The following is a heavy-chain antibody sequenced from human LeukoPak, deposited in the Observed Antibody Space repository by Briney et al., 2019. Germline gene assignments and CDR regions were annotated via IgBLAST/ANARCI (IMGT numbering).Heavy chain of an antibody. Sequence: GGSLRLSCAASGFTFSDHYMDWVRQAPGKGLEWVSSISSSSSYIYYADSVKGRFTISRDNAKNSLYLQMNSLRAEDTAVYYCARATTEAGISATGTGYWGQGTLVTVSS. V-gene: IGHV3-21*01. CDR1: GFTFSDHY. D-gene: IGHD6-13*01. CDR2: ISSSSSYI. J-gene: IGHJ4*02. CDR3: ARATTEAGISATGTGY.